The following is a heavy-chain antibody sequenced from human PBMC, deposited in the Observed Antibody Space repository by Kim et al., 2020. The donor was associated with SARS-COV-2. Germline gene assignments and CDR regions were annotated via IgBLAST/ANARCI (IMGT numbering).Heavy chain of an antibody. Sequence: GGSLRLSCAGSGFRFNDYGMSWVRQVPGKGLEWVSGINWNGRSIGYTDSVKGRFTISRNNAKNSLYLQMNSLRGEVTAVYYCVRGGPPSYYYHGMDVWGQGTTVTVCS. CDR3: VRGGPPSYYYHGMDV. CDR1: GFRFNDYG. J-gene: IGHJ6*02. D-gene: IGHD3-16*01. CDR2: INWNGRSI. V-gene: IGHV3-20*04.